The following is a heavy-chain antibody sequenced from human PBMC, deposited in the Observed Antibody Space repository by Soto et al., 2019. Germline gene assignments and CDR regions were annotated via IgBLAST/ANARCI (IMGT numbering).Heavy chain of an antibody. Sequence: GSLRLSCAASGFTFSSYAMSWVRQAPGKGLEWVSAISGSGGSTYYADSVKGRFTISRDNSKNTLYLQMNSLRAEDTAVYYCAKVGAVAGADYYYGMDVWGQGTTVTVSS. CDR1: GFTFSSYA. D-gene: IGHD6-19*01. CDR3: AKVGAVAGADYYYGMDV. V-gene: IGHV3-23*01. CDR2: ISGSGGST. J-gene: IGHJ6*02.